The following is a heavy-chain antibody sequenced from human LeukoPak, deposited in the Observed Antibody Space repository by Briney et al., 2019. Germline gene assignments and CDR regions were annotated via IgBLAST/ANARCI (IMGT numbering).Heavy chain of an antibody. CDR1: GFTFSSYA. V-gene: IGHV3-23*01. CDR2: ITGSGGIT. D-gene: IGHD6-19*01. Sequence: GGSLRLSCAASGFTFSSYAMSWVRQAPGKGLEWVSTITGSGGITYYADSVKGRFTISRDNSKSTLFLQMSSLRAEDTAVYYCAKGGVAGTFDIWGQGTMLTVSS. CDR3: AKGGVAGTFDI. J-gene: IGHJ3*02.